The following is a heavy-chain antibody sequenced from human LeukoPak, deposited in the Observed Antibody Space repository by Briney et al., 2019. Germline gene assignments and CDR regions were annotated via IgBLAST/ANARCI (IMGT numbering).Heavy chain of an antibody. Sequence: GGSLRLSCAASGFTFSSYSMNWVRQAPGKGLEWVSYISSSSSTIYYADSVKGRFTISRDNAKNSLYLQMNSLRAEDTAVYYCARDLETAYHYFDYWGQGTLVTVSS. CDR3: ARDLETAYHYFDY. CDR2: ISSSSSTI. V-gene: IGHV3-48*04. D-gene: IGHD1-1*01. CDR1: GFTFSSYS. J-gene: IGHJ4*02.